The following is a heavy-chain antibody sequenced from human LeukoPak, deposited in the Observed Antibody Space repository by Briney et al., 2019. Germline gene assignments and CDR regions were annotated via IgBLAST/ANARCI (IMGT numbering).Heavy chain of an antibody. CDR3: ATEGIAAFPYYFDY. CDR2: IIPIFGTA. Sequence: SVKVSCKASRGTFSSYAISWVRQAPGQGLEWMGGIIPIFGTANYAQKFQGRVTITADESTSTAYMELSSLRSEDTAVYYCATEGIAAFPYYFDYWGQGTLVTVSS. J-gene: IGHJ4*02. D-gene: IGHD6-13*01. V-gene: IGHV1-69*13. CDR1: RGTFSSYA.